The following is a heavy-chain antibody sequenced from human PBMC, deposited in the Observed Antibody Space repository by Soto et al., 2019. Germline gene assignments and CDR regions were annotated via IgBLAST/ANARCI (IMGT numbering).Heavy chain of an antibody. Sequence: SCEASGFTFSRVGMNWVRQVPGKGLEWVASISSASSETWYADSVKGRFIISRDNAQNSLFLQMNTLRPEDSAIYYCARVAYWGPGTQVTVSS. CDR2: ISSASSET. V-gene: IGHV3-21*04. J-gene: IGHJ4*02. CDR1: GFTFSRVG. CDR3: ARVAY.